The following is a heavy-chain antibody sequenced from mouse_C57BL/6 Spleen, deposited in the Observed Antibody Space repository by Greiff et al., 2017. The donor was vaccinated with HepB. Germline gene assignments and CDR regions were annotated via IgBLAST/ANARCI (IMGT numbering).Heavy chain of an antibody. D-gene: IGHD1-1*01. V-gene: IGHV1-18*01. CDR2: INPNNGGT. CDR1: GYTFTDYN. J-gene: IGHJ1*03. CDR3: ARGRYYYGSSYGWYFDV. Sequence: EVKVVESGPELVKPGASVKIPCKASGYTFTDYNMDWVKQSHGKSLEWIGDINPNNGGTIYNQKFKGKATLTVDKSSSTAYMELRSLTSEDTAVYYCARGRYYYGSSYGWYFDVWGTGTTVTVSS.